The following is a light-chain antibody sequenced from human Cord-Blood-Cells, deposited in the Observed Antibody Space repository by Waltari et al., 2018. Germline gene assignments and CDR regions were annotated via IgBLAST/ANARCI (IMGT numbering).Light chain of an antibody. V-gene: IGKV1-5*01. J-gene: IGKJ1*01. Sequence: DIQMTQSPSPLSASVGDRVPITCRASQSISSRLAWYQQKPGKAPKLLIYDASSLESGVPSRFSGSGSGTEFTLTISSLQPDDFATDYCQQYNSYSPWTFGQGTKVEIK. CDR2: DAS. CDR3: QQYNSYSPWT. CDR1: QSISSR.